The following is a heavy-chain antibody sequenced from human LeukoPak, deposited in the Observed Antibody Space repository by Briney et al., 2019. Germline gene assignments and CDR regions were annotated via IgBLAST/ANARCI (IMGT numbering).Heavy chain of an antibody. CDR3: ARDSDTEMATIAVDY. V-gene: IGHV3-21*01. CDR2: ISSSSSYI. CDR1: GFTFSSYS. D-gene: IGHD5-24*01. Sequence: GGSLRLSCAASGFTFSSYSMNWVRQAPGTGLEWVSSISSSSSYIYYADSVKGRFTISRDNAKNSLYLQMNSLRAEDTAVYYCARDSDTEMATIAVDYWGQGTLVTVSS. J-gene: IGHJ4*02.